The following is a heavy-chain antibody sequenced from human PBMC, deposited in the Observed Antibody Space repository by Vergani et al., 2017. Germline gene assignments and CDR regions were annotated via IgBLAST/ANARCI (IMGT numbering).Heavy chain of an antibody. CDR3: AKGDSIAVAGLVDY. D-gene: IGHD6-19*01. V-gene: IGHV3-23*01. CDR2: ISGSGGST. J-gene: IGHJ4*02. CDR1: GFTFSSYA. Sequence: EVQLLQSEGAVVQPGGSLRLSCAASGFTFSSYAMSWVRQAPGKGLEWVSAISGSGGSTYYADSVKGRFTISRDNSKNTLYLQMNSLRAEDTAVYYCAKGDSIAVAGLVDYWGQGTLVTVSS.